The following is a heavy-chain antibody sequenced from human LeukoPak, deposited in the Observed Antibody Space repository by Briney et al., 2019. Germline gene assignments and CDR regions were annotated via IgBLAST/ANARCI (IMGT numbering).Heavy chain of an antibody. J-gene: IGHJ4*02. CDR3: AKGEMIVVFFDY. D-gene: IGHD3-22*01. V-gene: IGHV4-59*08. CDR2: IYYSGST. CDR1: GGSISGYY. Sequence: SETLSLTCTVSGGSISGYYWSWIRQPPGKGLEWIGYIYYSGSTNYNPSLKSRVTISVDTSKNQFSLKLSSVTAADTAVYYCAKGEMIVVFFDYWGQGTLVTVSS.